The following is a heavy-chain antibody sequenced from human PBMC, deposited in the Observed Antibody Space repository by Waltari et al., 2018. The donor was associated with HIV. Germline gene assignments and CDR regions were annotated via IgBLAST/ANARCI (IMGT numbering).Heavy chain of an antibody. D-gene: IGHD3-10*01. CDR3: ARVSSGRVPRPIGECDY. CDR1: GYSISSGYY. CDR2: IYHSGST. V-gene: IGHV4-38-2*01. J-gene: IGHJ4*02. Sequence: QVQLQESGPGLVKPSETLSLTCAVSGYSISSGYYWGWIRQPPGKGLEWIGSIYHSGSTHYNPSLKSRVTISVDTSKNQFSLKLSSVTAADTAVYYCARVSSGRVPRPIGECDYWGQGTLVTVSS.